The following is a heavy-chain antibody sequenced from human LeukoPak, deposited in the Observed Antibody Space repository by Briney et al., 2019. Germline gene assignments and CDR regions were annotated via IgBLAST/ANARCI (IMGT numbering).Heavy chain of an antibody. CDR3: ARGRGYCSSTSCYIDY. V-gene: IGHV3-48*01. J-gene: IGHJ4*02. D-gene: IGHD2-2*02. CDR1: GFTFSGYS. Sequence: GGSLRLSCAASGFTFSGYSMNWVRQAPGKGLEWVSYISSSSSTIYYADSVKGRFTISRDNAKNSLYLQMNSLRAVDTAVYYCARGRGYCSSTSCYIDYWGQGTLVTVSS. CDR2: ISSSSSTI.